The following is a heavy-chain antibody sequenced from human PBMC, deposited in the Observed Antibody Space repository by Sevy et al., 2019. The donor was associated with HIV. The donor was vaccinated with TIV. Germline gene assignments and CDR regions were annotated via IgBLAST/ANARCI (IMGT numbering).Heavy chain of an antibody. D-gene: IGHD6-13*01. CDR1: GYTFTSYA. V-gene: IGHV7-4-1*02. CDR3: ASDRKMAAAGTREYNCFDP. CDR2: INTNTGNP. Sequence: ASVKVSCKASGYTFTSYAMNWVRQAPGQGLEWMGWINTNTGNPTYAQGFTGRFVFSLDTSVSTAYLQISSLKAEDTAVYYCASDRKMAAAGTREYNCFDPWGQGTLVTVSS. J-gene: IGHJ5*02.